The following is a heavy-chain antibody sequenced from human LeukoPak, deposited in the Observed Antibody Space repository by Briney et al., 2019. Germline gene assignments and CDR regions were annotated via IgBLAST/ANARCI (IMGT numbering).Heavy chain of an antibody. CDR2: IYYSGST. CDR1: GGSISSHY. CDR3: ARGVSNYYYMDV. V-gene: IGHV4-59*11. J-gene: IGHJ6*03. Sequence: SETLSLTCTVSGGSISSHYWSWIRQPPGKVLEWIGYIYYSGSTNYNPSLKSRVTISVDTSKNQFSLKLSSVTAADTAVYYRARGVSNYYYMDVWGKGTTVTVSS.